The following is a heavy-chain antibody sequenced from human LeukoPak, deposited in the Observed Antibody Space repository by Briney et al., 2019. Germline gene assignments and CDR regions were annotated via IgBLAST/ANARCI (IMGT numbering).Heavy chain of an antibody. Sequence: GGSLRLSYAASGFTFSNYWMSWVRQTPGKGLEWVAEIKQDGSEKNYVDSVKGRFIISRDNTKSSLSLQMNSLRDEDTAVYYCARDKYMSGHVGSLFDPWGQGTLVIVSS. CDR3: ARDKYMSGHVGSLFDP. J-gene: IGHJ5*02. V-gene: IGHV3-7*01. CDR1: GFTFSNYW. CDR2: IKQDGSEK. D-gene: IGHD1-1*01.